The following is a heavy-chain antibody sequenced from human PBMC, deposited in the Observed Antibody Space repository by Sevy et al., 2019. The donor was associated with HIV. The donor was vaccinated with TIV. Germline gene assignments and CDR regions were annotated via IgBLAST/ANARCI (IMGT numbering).Heavy chain of an antibody. V-gene: IGHV3-9*01. CDR1: GFNFNDYA. CDR3: AKDLGQGWTLNFYYYGMDF. D-gene: IGHD2-15*01. J-gene: IGHJ6*02. Sequence: GGSLRLSCIASGFNFNDYAMHWVRQVPGKGLEWVSGIYWFGTIIGYGDSVKGRFTISRDKARNSVYLEMNSLSPEDTALYYCAKDLGQGWTLNFYYYGMDFWGQGTTVTVSS. CDR2: IYWFGTII.